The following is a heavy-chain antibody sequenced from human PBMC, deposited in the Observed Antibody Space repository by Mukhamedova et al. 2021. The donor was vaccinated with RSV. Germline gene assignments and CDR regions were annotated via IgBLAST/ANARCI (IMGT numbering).Heavy chain of an antibody. CDR2: ISYDGSNK. D-gene: IGHD5-18*01. Sequence: TFSSYAMHWVRQAPGKGLEWVAVISYDGSNKYYADSVKGRFTISRDNSKNTLYLQMNSLRAEDTAVYYCARETRDTGMLFDYWGQ. J-gene: IGHJ4*02. CDR1: TFSSYA. CDR3: ARETRDTGMLFDY. V-gene: IGHV3-30*04.